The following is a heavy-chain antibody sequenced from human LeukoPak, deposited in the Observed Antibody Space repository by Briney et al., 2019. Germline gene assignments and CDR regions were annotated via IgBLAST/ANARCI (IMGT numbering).Heavy chain of an antibody. D-gene: IGHD3-3*01. V-gene: IGHV3-23*01. CDR1: GFTFSSYA. CDR2: ISDSGGST. Sequence: GGSLRLSCAASGFTFSSYAMSWVRQAPGKGLEWVSAISDSGGSTYYADSVKGRFTISRDNSKNTLYLQMNSLRAEDTAVYYCARSASGYYDFWSGYYLHGMDVWGQGTTVTVSS. CDR3: ARSASGYYDFWSGYYLHGMDV. J-gene: IGHJ6*02.